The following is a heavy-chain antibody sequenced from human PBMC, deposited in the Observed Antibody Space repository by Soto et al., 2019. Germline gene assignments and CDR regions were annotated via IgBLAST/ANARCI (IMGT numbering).Heavy chain of an antibody. D-gene: IGHD3-9*01. CDR2: IYYSGST. CDR1: GGSISSGGYY. V-gene: IGHV4-31*03. CDR3: ARGGKLRYPLGMDV. J-gene: IGHJ6*02. Sequence: SETLSLTCTVSGGSISSGGYYWSWIRQHPGKGLEWIGYIYYSGSTYYNPSLKSRVTISVDTSKNQFSLKLSPVTAADTAVYYCARGGKLRYPLGMDVWGQGTTVTSP.